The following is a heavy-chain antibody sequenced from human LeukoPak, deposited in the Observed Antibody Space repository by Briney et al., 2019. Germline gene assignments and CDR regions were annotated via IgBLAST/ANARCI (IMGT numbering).Heavy chain of an antibody. CDR1: AFIFSGHW. J-gene: IGHJ4*02. CDR2: IKEDGSER. V-gene: IGHV3-7*03. Sequence: GGSLRLPGEGSAFIFSGHWRNWVRQTPGKGLEWVASIKEDGSERQYVDSVKGRFSISRDNTKGSLFLQLNSLRAEDTAVYYCARGFYPDRTMIVVVVDYWGQGTLVTVSS. D-gene: IGHD3-22*01. CDR3: ARGFYPDRTMIVVVVDY.